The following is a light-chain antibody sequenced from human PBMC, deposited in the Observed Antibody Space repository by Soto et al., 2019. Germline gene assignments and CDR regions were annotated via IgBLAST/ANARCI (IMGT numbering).Light chain of an antibody. J-gene: IGKJ1*01. CDR2: GAA. CDR1: QSVFSS. CDR3: QQYHNWPA. Sequence: EIVMTQSPATLSVSPGERATLSCRASQSVFSSLAWYQQKPGQAPRLLIYGAATRATGIPARFSGSGSGTEFTLTISSLKSEDFAVYYCQQYHNWPALGQGTKV. V-gene: IGKV3-15*01.